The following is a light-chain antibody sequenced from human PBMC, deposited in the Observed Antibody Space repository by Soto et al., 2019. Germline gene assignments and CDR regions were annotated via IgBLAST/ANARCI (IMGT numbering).Light chain of an antibody. CDR3: SSYAGINNFV. CDR1: SSDVGGYNY. Sequence: QSALTQPPSASGSPGQSVTISCTGTSSDVGGYNYVSWYQQHPGKAPKLMIYEVSERPSGVPDRFSGSKSGNTPSLTVSGIKAAADANYYCSSYAGINNFVFGTGTKLTFL. CDR2: EVS. J-gene: IGLJ1*01. V-gene: IGLV2-8*01.